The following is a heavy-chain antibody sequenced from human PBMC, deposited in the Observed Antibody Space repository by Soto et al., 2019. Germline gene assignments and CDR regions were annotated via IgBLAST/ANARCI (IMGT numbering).Heavy chain of an antibody. Sequence: QVQLVQSGAEVKKPGSSVKVSCTTSGGTISNFAINWVRQAPGQGLEWMGGIVPIDGTTNYAEKFQGRVTLTADASRSTAYMYLSSLRSDDTAVYYCARSFTKSRRGGVAFDYWGQGTLLTVSP. D-gene: IGHD3-3*01. CDR2: IVPIDGTT. V-gene: IGHV1-69*01. CDR1: GGTISNFA. J-gene: IGHJ4*02. CDR3: ARSFTKSRRGGVAFDY.